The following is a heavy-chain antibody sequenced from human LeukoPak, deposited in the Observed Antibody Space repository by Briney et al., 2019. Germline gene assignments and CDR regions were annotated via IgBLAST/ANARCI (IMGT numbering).Heavy chain of an antibody. V-gene: IGHV3-74*01. J-gene: IGHJ3*01. CDR1: GFTFGNSW. D-gene: IGHD1-14*01. Sequence: GGSLRLSSAASGFTFGNSWVHWVRQAPGKGLVWVSLINADGSTATYADSVKGRFTISRDNARNTLSLQVNSLTIEDTAVYYCVVVVEPPDSDGFDVWGQGTMITVSS. CDR2: INADGSTA. CDR3: VVVVEPPDSDGFDV.